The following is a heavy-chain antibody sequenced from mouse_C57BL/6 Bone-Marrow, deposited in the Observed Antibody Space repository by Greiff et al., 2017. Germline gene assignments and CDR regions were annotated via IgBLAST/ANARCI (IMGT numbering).Heavy chain of an antibody. CDR1: GYTFTSYW. Sequence: VQLQQSGAELVKPGASVKLSCKASGYTFTSYWMHWVKQRPGQGLGWIGMIHPNSGSTNYNEKFKSKATLTVDKSSSTAYMQLSSLTSEDSAVYYGVPSRRGGWFAYWGQGTLVTVSA. V-gene: IGHV1-64*01. CDR2: IHPNSGST. J-gene: IGHJ3*01. CDR3: VPSRRGGWFAY. D-gene: IGHD3-3*01.